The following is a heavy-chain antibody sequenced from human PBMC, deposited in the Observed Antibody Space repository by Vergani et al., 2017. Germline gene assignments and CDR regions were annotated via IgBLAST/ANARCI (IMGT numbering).Heavy chain of an antibody. D-gene: IGHD5-18*01. V-gene: IGHV3-74*01. CDR1: GFSFSGYW. CDR3: AELYGDDGYSPF. CDR2: IKSDGSIT. J-gene: IGHJ4*02. Sequence: EVQLVESGGGLIHPGGSLRLSCEGSGFSFSGYWMHWVRQSPEKGLVWVSRIKSDGSITNYADSVKGRFTISRDNAKNTLYLQMSSLRVEDTAIYYCAELYGDDGYSPFWGQGNQVSVSS.